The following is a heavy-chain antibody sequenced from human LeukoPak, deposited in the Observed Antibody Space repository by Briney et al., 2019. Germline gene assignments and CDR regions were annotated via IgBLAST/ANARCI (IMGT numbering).Heavy chain of an antibody. CDR1: GYTFTSNY. J-gene: IGHJ1*01. V-gene: IGHV1-46*01. Sequence: APVKVSCKAFGYTFTSNYMHWVRQAPGQGPEWMGVISPSGGSTTYAQKFQGRVTLTRDTSIGTAYMELNRLRSDDTAVYYCARGSYDSSDFEYSHHWGQGTLVTVSS. CDR3: ARGSYDSSDFEYSHH. D-gene: IGHD3-22*01. CDR2: ISPSGGST.